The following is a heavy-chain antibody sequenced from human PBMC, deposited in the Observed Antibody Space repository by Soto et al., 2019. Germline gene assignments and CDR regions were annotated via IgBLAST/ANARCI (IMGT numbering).Heavy chain of an antibody. D-gene: IGHD1-1*01. CDR1: GYNFFDYG. Sequence: QIQLVQSGAGVKKPGASVKVSCKASGYNFFDYGVSWVRQAPGQGLERVGWVSPKSGNTDYARKVQGRVTMTTDISTSTAYMELRGLISDDTGVYYCARGRTVSSIGPLLVWGQGTLVSVSS. V-gene: IGHV1-18*01. CDR3: ARGRTVSSIGPLLV. J-gene: IGHJ1*01. CDR2: VSPKSGNT.